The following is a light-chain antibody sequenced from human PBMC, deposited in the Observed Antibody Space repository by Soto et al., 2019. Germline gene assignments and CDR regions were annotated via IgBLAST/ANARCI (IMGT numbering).Light chain of an antibody. CDR2: AAS. CDR3: QNYNSAPPACT. J-gene: IGKJ4*01. V-gene: IGKV1-27*01. Sequence: DFQMTQSPSSLSESVGDRVTITCRASQGINNHLAWFQQKPGKVPKVLIYAASTLQSGVPSRFSGSGSGTVCTLTISNLQPEDVAAYYCQNYNSAPPACTFGGGTKVEIK. CDR1: QGINNH.